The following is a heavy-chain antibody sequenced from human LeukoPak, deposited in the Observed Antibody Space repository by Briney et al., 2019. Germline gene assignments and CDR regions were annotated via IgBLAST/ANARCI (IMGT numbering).Heavy chain of an antibody. CDR2: ISSSGSTI. CDR1: GFTFSSYE. Sequence: QPGGSLRLSCAASGFTFSSYEMNWVRQAPGKGLEWVSYISSSGSTIYYADSVKGRFTISRDNAKNSLYLQMDSLRVEDTAVYYCAKRRRSSGSYYLYDMDVWGQGTTVTVSS. V-gene: IGHV3-48*03. CDR3: AKRRRSSGSYYLYDMDV. D-gene: IGHD1-26*01. J-gene: IGHJ6*02.